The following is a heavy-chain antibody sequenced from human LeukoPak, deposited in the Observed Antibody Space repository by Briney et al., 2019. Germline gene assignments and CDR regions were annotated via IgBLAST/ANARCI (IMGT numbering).Heavy chain of an antibody. CDR2: IYYSGST. D-gene: IGHD3-10*01. Sequence: PSETLSLTCAVYGGSFSGYYWSWIRQPPGKGLEWIGSIYYSGSTYYNPSLKSRVTISVDTSKNQFSLKLSSVTAADTAVYYCARRVNITMVRGVIHYIIAFDIWGQGTMVTVSS. J-gene: IGHJ3*02. CDR3: ARRVNITMVRGVIHYIIAFDI. CDR1: GGSFSGYY. V-gene: IGHV4-34*01.